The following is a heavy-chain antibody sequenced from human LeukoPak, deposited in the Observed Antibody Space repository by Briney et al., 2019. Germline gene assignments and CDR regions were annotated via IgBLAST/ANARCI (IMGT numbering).Heavy chain of an antibody. CDR1: GFTFSSYA. CDR2: ISGSGGST. Sequence: GGSLRLSCAASGFTFSSYAMSWVRQAPGKGLEWVSAISGSGGSTYYADSVKGRFTISRDNSKNTLYLQMNSLRAEDTAVYYCAKDGRITIFGVVITEDNWFDLWGQGTLVTVSS. CDR3: AKDGRITIFGVVITEDNWFDL. V-gene: IGHV3-23*01. J-gene: IGHJ5*02. D-gene: IGHD3-3*01.